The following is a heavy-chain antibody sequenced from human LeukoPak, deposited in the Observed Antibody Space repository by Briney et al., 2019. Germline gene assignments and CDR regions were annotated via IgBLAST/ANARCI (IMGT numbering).Heavy chain of an antibody. CDR3: ARESVVVVPAAIGRHYYYYYGMDV. Sequence: SETLSLTCTVSGGSISSYYWSWIRQHPGKGLEWIGYIYYSGSTYYNPSLKSRVTISVDTSKNQFSLKLSSVTAADTAVYYCARESVVVVPAAIGRHYYYYYGMDVWGQGTTVTVSS. CDR1: GGSISSYY. V-gene: IGHV4-59*06. D-gene: IGHD2-2*02. J-gene: IGHJ6*02. CDR2: IYYSGST.